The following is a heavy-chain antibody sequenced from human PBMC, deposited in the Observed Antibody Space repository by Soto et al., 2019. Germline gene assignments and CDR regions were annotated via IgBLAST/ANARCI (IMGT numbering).Heavy chain of an antibody. CDR1: GFTFSSYA. CDR3: VKGDSSSWYGHYYYGMDV. Sequence: GGSLRLSCSASGFTFSSYAMHWVRQAPGEGLEYVSAISSNGGSTYYADSVKGRFTISRDNSKNTLYLQMSSLRAEDTAVYYCVKGDSSSWYGHYYYGMDVWGQGTTVTVSS. D-gene: IGHD6-13*01. CDR2: ISSNGGST. V-gene: IGHV3-64D*06. J-gene: IGHJ6*02.